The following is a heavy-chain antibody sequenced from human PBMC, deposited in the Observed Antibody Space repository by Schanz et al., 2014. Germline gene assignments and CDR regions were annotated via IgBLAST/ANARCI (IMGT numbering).Heavy chain of an antibody. D-gene: IGHD3-10*01. CDR1: GGSMSSFY. J-gene: IGHJ3*02. Sequence: VQLQESGPGLVKPSETLSLTCTVSGGSMSSFYWNWIRQPAGKGLEWIGRISTSGSTNYNPSLRGRVGMSIGPSKTHFPLRLSSLTAADTAVYYCARFEGFGESSLGAFHIWGQGTMVTVSS. V-gene: IGHV4-4*07. CDR3: ARFEGFGESSLGAFHI. CDR2: ISTSGST.